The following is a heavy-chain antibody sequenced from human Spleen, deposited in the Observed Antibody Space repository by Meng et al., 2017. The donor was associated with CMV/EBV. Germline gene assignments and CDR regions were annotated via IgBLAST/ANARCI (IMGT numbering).Heavy chain of an antibody. Sequence: SDAMRWVSQAPGKGLEWMAVISYDGSNQYYADSVKGRFTISRDNSKNTLYLQMNSLRAEDTAVYYCARVDPANYYESSGFYGPLDYWGQGTLVTVSS. V-gene: IGHV3-30*04. J-gene: IGHJ4*02. CDR1: SDA. CDR3: ARVDPANYYESSGFYGPLDY. D-gene: IGHD3-22*01. CDR2: ISYDGSNQ.